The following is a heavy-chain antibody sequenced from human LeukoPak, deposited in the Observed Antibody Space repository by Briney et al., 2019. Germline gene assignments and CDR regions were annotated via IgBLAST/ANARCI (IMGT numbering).Heavy chain of an antibody. J-gene: IGHJ4*02. CDR3: ARHLRYSSSWYRFDY. CDR2: KYYDGNSGNT. CDR1: GGSMSYYY. V-gene: IGHV4-59*01. Sequence: SETLSLTCTVSGGSMSYYYWTWIRQTPGKGLEWIGYKYYDGNSGNTNYNPSLESRVTISVDTSKNHVSLNLTSVTAADTAVYYCARHLRYSSSWYRFDYWGQGTLVTVSS. D-gene: IGHD6-13*01.